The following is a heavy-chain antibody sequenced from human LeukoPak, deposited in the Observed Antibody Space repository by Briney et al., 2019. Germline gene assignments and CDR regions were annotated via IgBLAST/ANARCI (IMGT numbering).Heavy chain of an antibody. CDR1: GFTFSNYA. CDR2: ISGSGGSI. J-gene: IGHJ4*02. V-gene: IGHV3-23*01. CDR3: ARDTYDSSAYYANYFDY. D-gene: IGHD3-22*01. Sequence: GGSLRLSCAASGFTFSNYAMAWVRQAPGKGLEWVSVISGSGGSIYYADSVKGRFTISRDNSKNTVYLQMNSLRAEDTAVYYCARDTYDSSAYYANYFDYWGQGTLVTVSS.